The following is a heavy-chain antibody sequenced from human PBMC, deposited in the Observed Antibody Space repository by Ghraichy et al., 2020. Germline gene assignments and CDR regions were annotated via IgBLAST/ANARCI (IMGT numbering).Heavy chain of an antibody. CDR2: IKQDGSEK. J-gene: IGHJ4*02. Sequence: GSLRLSCIASGFTFSRYWMSWVRQAPGKGLEWVANIKQDGSEKNYVDSVKGRFAISRDNAKNSLYLQMNSLRAEDTAVYYCASWPVWGQGALVTVSS. V-gene: IGHV3-7*01. CDR1: GFTFSRYW. CDR3: ASWPV.